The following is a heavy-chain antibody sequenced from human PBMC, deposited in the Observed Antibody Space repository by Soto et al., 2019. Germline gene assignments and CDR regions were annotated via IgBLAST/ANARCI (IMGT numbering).Heavy chain of an antibody. CDR1: GFTFSSYW. D-gene: IGHD2-8*01. CDR2: IKQDGSEK. Sequence: EVQLVESGGGLVQPGGSLRLSCAASGFTFSSYWMSWVRQAPGKGLEWVANIKQDGSEKYYVDSVKGRFTISRDNAKNSLYLQMNSLRAEDTAVYYCARPLGYCTNGVCRNWFDPWGQGTLVTVSS. CDR3: ARPLGYCTNGVCRNWFDP. J-gene: IGHJ5*02. V-gene: IGHV3-7*03.